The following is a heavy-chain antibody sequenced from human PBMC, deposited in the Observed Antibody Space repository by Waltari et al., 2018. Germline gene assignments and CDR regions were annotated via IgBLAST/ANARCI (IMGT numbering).Heavy chain of an antibody. CDR2: MSSSINTM. D-gene: IGHD6-13*01. CDR3: ARCLIAAGLSDH. Sequence: EVQLVESGGGLVQPGGSLRLSCAASGFSFSAYSMHWVRRAPGKGLEWISYMSSSINTMYYADSVKGRFTISRDNAKNSIYLQMNSLRAEDTAVYYCARCLIAAGLSDHWGQGVLVTVS. V-gene: IGHV3-48*01. J-gene: IGHJ5*02. CDR1: GFSFSAYS.